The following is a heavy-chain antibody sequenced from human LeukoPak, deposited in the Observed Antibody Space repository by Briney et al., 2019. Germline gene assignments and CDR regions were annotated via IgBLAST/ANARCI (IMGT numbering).Heavy chain of an antibody. CDR2: ISSSRSYI. D-gene: IGHD5-24*01. CDR1: GFTFSSYS. CDR3: ATVEMATIRGYYFDY. Sequence: GGSLRLSCAASGFTFSSYSMSWVRQAPGKGLEWVSSISSSRSYIYYVDSVKGRFTISRDNSKNTLYLQMNSLRAEDTAVYYCATVEMATIRGYYFDYWGQGTLVTVSS. J-gene: IGHJ4*02. V-gene: IGHV3-21*01.